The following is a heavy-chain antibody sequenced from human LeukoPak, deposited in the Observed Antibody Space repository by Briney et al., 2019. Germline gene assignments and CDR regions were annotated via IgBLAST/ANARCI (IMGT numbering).Heavy chain of an antibody. D-gene: IGHD1-1*01. V-gene: IGHV3-30*02. J-gene: IGHJ6*02. Sequence: GGSLRLSCAASGFTFSSYGMHWVRQAPGKGLEWVAFIRYDGSNKYYADSVKGRFTISRDNSKNTLYLQMNSLRAEDTAVYYCAKGGAYDDYYYYGMDIWGQGTTVTVSS. CDR1: GFTFSSYG. CDR3: AKGGAYDDYYYYGMDI. CDR2: IRYDGSNK.